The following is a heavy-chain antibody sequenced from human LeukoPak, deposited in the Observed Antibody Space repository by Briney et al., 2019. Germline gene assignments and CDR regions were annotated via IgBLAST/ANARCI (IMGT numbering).Heavy chain of an antibody. CDR3: ARGEHYYDSSGYYAEYFQH. CDR2: IIPIFGTA. CDR1: GGTFSSYA. D-gene: IGHD3-22*01. J-gene: IGHJ1*01. V-gene: IGHV1-69*05. Sequence: SVKVSCKASGGTFSSYAISWVRQAPGQGLEWMGGIIPIFGTANYAQKFQGRVTITTDESTSTAYMELSSLRSADTAVYYCARGEHYYDSSGYYAEYFQHWGQGTLVTVSS.